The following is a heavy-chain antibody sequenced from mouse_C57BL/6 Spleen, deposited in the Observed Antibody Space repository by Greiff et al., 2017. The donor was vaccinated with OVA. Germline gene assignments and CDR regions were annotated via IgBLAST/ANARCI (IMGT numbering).Heavy chain of an antibody. J-gene: IGHJ4*01. Sequence: QVQLQQSGPELVKPGASVKISCKASGYAFSSSWMNWVKQRPGKGLEWIGRIYPGDGYTNYNGKFKGKATLTADKSSSTAYMQLSSLTSEDSAVCFCARYSVHFYAMGHWGQGTSVTGSS. CDR1: GYAFSSSW. CDR3: ARYSVHFYAMGH. CDR2: IYPGDGYT. V-gene: IGHV1-82*01.